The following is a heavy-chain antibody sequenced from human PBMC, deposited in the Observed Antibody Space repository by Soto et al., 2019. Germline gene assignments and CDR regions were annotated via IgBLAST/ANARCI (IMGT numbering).Heavy chain of an antibody. J-gene: IGHJ5*02. V-gene: IGHV4-59*01. D-gene: IGHD6-19*01. CDR1: GGSISSYY. CDR3: ARSSGAVAGRGFWFDP. CDR2: IYYSGST. Sequence: KTSETLSLTCTVSGGSISSYYWSWIRQPPGKGLEWIGYIYYSGSTNYNPSLKSRVTISVDTSKNQFSLKLSSVTAADTAVYYCARSSGAVAGRGFWFDPWGQGTLVTVSS.